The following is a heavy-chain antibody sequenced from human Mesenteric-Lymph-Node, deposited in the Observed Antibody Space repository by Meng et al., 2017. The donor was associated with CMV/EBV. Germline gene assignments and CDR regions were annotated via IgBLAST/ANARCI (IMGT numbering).Heavy chain of an antibody. V-gene: IGHV3-53*01. D-gene: IGHD5-18*01. CDR2: IYSAGGT. J-gene: IGHJ3*02. Sequence: GGSLRLSCAASGFTVSTSYLTWVRQAPGKGLESVAVIYSAGGTYYADSVRGRFAISRDNSKNTLFLHLSSLRAEDTAIYYCARALRGYAYPRDAFGIWGQGTMVTVSS. CDR1: GFTVSTSY. CDR3: ARALRGYAYPRDAFGI.